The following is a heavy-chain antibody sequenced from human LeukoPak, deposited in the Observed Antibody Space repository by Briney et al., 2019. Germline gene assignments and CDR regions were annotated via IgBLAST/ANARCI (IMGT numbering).Heavy chain of an antibody. J-gene: IGHJ4*02. Sequence: SVKVSCKASGGTFSSYAISWVRQAPGQGLEWMGGIIPIFGTANYAQKFQGRVTITADESTSTAYMELSSLRSEDTAVYYCARGLGGSGSYFLTFDYWGQGTLVTVSS. CDR3: ARGLGGSGSYFLTFDY. CDR2: IIPIFGTA. D-gene: IGHD1-26*01. V-gene: IGHV1-69*13. CDR1: GGTFSSYA.